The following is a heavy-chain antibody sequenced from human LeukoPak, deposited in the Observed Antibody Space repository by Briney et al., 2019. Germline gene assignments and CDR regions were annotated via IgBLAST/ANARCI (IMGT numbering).Heavy chain of an antibody. V-gene: IGHV3-30*04. CDR3: ARDGHVDTAMVDFDY. J-gene: IGHJ4*02. CDR2: ISYDGSSK. Sequence: PGRSLRLSCAASGFTFSTYAMHWVRQAPGKGLEWVAVISYDGSSKYYADSVKGRFTISRDNAKNSLYLQMNSLRAEDTAVYYCARDGHVDTAMVDFDYWGQGTLVTVSS. CDR1: GFTFSTYA. D-gene: IGHD5-18*01.